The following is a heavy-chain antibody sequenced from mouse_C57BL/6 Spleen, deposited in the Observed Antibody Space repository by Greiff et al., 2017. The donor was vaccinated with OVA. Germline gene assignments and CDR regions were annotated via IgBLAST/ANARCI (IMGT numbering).Heavy chain of an antibody. D-gene: IGHD4-1*01. CDR1: GYTFTGYW. J-gene: IGHJ1*03. CDR3: ARSGAGTRYFDV. CDR2: ILPGSGST. V-gene: IGHV1-9*01. Sequence: QVQLQQSGAELMKPGASVKLSCKATGYTFTGYWIEWVKQRPGHGLEWIGEILPGSGSTNYNAKFKGKATFTADTSSNTAYMQLSSLTTEDSAIYYCARSGAGTRYFDVWGTGTTVTVSS.